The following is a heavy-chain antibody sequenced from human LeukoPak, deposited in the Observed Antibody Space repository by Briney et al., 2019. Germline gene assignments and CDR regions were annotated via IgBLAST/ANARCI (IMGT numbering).Heavy chain of an antibody. CDR1: GYTFTSYG. D-gene: IGHD2-8*01. Sequence: ASVKVSCKASGYTFTSYGISWVRQAPGQGLEWMGWISAYNGNTNYAQKLQGRVTMTTDTSTSTAYMELRSLRSDDTAVYYCARYIVLMVYASEGFDYWDQGTLVTVSS. J-gene: IGHJ4*02. CDR2: ISAYNGNT. V-gene: IGHV1-18*01. CDR3: ARYIVLMVYASEGFDY.